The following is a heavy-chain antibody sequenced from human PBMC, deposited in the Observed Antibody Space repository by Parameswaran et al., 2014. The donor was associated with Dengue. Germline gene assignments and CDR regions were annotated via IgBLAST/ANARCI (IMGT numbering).Heavy chain of an antibody. J-gene: IGHJ4*02. Sequence: VSSISSSSSYIYYADSVKGRFTISRDNAKNSLYLQMNSLRAEDTAVYYCASGGSCYSWGQGTLVTVSS. D-gene: IGHD2-15*01. V-gene: IGHV3-21*01. CDR2: ISSSSSYI. CDR3: ASGGSCYS.